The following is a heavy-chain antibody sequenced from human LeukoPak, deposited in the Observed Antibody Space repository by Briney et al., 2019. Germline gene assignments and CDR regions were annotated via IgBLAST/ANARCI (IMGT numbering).Heavy chain of an antibody. CDR1: GGSMSSGGYS. V-gene: IGHV4-30-2*01. CDR2: IYHSGST. Sequence: SETLSLTCAVSGGSMSSGGYSWSGIRQPPGKGLAWIGYIYHSGSTYYNPSLRSRVTISVDRSKNQFSLKLSSVTAADTAVYYCARARDSSGYSYFDYWAQGTLVTVSS. J-gene: IGHJ4*01. CDR3: ARARDSSGYSYFDY. D-gene: IGHD3-22*01.